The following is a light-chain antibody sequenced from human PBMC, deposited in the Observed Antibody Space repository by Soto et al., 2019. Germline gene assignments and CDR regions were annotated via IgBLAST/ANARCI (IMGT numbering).Light chain of an antibody. J-gene: IGKJ2*01. CDR2: SSS. V-gene: IGKV3-20*01. CDR3: QQYGSSPYT. CDR1: QSVSSTY. Sequence: ELVLTQSPGTLSLSPGDRATLSCRASQSVSSTYLAWYQQRPGQAPRLLIYSSSSRASGIPDRFSGSGSGTDFTLTISRLEPEDFAVYYCQQYGSSPYTFGLGTKLVIK.